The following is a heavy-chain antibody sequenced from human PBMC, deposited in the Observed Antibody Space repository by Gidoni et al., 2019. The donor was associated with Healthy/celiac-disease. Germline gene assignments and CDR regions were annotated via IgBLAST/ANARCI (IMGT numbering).Heavy chain of an antibody. Sequence: EVQLVESGGGLVEPGGSLRLSCAASGFTFSSYSMNWVRQAPGKGLEWVSSISSSSSYIYYADSVKGRFTISRDNAKNSLYLQMNSLRAEDTAVYYCARGDIVLMVYAWGMDVWGQGTTVTVSS. J-gene: IGHJ6*02. V-gene: IGHV3-21*01. D-gene: IGHD2-8*01. CDR2: ISSSSSYI. CDR1: GFTFSSYS. CDR3: ARGDIVLMVYAWGMDV.